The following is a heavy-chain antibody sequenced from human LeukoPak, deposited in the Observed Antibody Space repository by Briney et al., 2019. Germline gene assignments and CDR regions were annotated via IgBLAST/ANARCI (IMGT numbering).Heavy chain of an antibody. D-gene: IGHD3-10*01. Sequence: GGSLRLSCAASGFTFSIYGMNWVRQAPGKGLEWVSGISDSGAITNYADSVKGRFTISRDNAKNSLYLQMNSLRAEDTAMYYCARDGWFGDNNWFDPWGQGTLVTVSS. J-gene: IGHJ5*02. CDR1: GFTFSIYG. CDR2: ISDSGAIT. V-gene: IGHV3-23*01. CDR3: ARDGWFGDNNWFDP.